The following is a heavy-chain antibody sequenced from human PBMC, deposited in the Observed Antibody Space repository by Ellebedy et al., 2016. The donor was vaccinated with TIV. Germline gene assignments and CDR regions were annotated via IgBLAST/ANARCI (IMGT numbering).Heavy chain of an antibody. CDR3: AKLDSSGYYYGRFDY. Sequence: GGSLRLSCAASGFTFRNFAMTWVRQAPRRGLEWVSSISSSGVSTDYADSVRGRVTISRDNSKNTLYLQMNSLRADDTALYYCAKLDSSGYYYGRFDYWGQGTLVTVSS. V-gene: IGHV3-23*01. CDR2: ISSSGVST. D-gene: IGHD3-22*01. J-gene: IGHJ4*02. CDR1: GFTFRNFA.